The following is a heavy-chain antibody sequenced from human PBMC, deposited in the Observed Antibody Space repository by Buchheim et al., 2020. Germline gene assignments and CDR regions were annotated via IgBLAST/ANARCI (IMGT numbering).Heavy chain of an antibody. Sequence: EVQLVESGGGLVKPGGSLRLSCAASGFTFSSYSMNWVRQAPGKGLEWVSSISSSSSYIYYADSVKGRFTISRDNAKNSLYLQMNSLRAEDTAVYYCARDSSSGWYPFYGMDVWGQGTT. D-gene: IGHD6-19*01. J-gene: IGHJ6*02. V-gene: IGHV3-21*01. CDR2: ISSSSSYI. CDR3: ARDSSSGWYPFYGMDV. CDR1: GFTFSSYS.